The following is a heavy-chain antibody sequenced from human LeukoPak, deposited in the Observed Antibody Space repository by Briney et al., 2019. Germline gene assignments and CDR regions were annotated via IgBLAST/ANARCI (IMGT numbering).Heavy chain of an antibody. Sequence: GGSLRLSCAASGFTFSSYAMHWVRQAPGKGLEWVAVISYDGSNKYYADSVKGRFTISRDNSKNTLYLQMNSLRAEDTAVYYCAKGARTFDYWGQGTLVTVS. CDR2: ISYDGSNK. V-gene: IGHV3-30*04. CDR3: AKGARTFDY. J-gene: IGHJ4*02. CDR1: GFTFSSYA.